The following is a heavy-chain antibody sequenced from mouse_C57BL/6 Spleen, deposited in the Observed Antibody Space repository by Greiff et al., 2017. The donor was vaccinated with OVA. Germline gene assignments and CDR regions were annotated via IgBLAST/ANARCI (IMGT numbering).Heavy chain of an antibody. D-gene: IGHD1-1*01. CDR3: TRIITTTTGPTFDV. V-gene: IGHV1-15*01. CDR1: GYTFTDYE. Sequence: VQRVESGAELVRPGASVTLSCKASGYTFTDYEMHWVKQTPVHGLEWIGAIDPETGGTAYNQKFKGKAILTADKSSSTAYMELRSLTSEDSAVYYCTRIITTTTGPTFDVWGTGTTVTVSS. J-gene: IGHJ1*03. CDR2: IDPETGGT.